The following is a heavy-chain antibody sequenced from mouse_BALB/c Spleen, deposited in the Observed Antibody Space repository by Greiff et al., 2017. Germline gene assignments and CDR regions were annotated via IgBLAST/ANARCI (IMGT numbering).Heavy chain of an antibody. V-gene: IGHV5-17*02. CDR2: ISSGSSTI. D-gene: IGHD2-2*01. J-gene: IGHJ2*01. CDR3: ARSRGYGYFDY. Sequence: EVKLVESGGGLVQPGGSRKLSCAASGFTFSSFGMHWVRQAPEKGLEWVAYISSGSSTIYYADTVKGRFTISRDNPKNTLFLQMTSLRSEDTAMYYCARSRGYGYFDYWGQGTTLTVSS. CDR1: GFTFSSFG.